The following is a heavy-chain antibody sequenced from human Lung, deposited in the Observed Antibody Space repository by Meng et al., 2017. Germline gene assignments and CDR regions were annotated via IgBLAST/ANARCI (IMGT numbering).Heavy chain of an antibody. J-gene: IGHJ4*02. CDR1: GGSFRDYS. D-gene: IGHD4-11*01. CDR2: INHSGST. V-gene: IGHV4-34*01. CDR3: ARGPTTMAHDFDY. Sequence: QAHLKQWGLVLLKRSEPPSITGFGSGGSFRDYSGSWIRQPPGKGLEWIGEINHSGSTNYNPSLESRATISVDTSQNNLSLKLSSVTAADSAVYYCARGPTTMAHDFDYWGQGTLVTVSS.